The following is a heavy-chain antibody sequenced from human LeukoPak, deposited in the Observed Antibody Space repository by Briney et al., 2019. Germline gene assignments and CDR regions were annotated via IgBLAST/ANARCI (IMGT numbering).Heavy chain of an antibody. V-gene: IGHV4-59*01. D-gene: IGHD6-13*01. CDR3: ARGIAAAGQFRFDY. CDR2: IYYTGST. Sequence: SETLSLTCAVYGGSFSGYYWSWIRQPPGKGLECIGFIYYTGSTNYNPSLKSRVTISVDTSKNQFSLKLSSVTAADTAVYYCARGIAAAGQFRFDYWGQGTLVTVSS. CDR1: GGSFSGYY. J-gene: IGHJ4*02.